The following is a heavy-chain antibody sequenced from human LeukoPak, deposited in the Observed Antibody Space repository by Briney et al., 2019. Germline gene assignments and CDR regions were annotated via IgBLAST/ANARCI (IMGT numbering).Heavy chain of an antibody. Sequence: GGSLRLSCAASGLTFSSYSMNWVRQAPGKGLEWVSSISSSSSYIYYADSVKGRFAISRDNAKNSLYLQMNSLRAEDTAVYYCARDWWSGYYPDAFDIWGQGTMVTVSS. CDR3: ARDWWSGYYPDAFDI. J-gene: IGHJ3*02. CDR2: ISSSSSYI. V-gene: IGHV3-21*01. D-gene: IGHD3-3*01. CDR1: GLTFSSYS.